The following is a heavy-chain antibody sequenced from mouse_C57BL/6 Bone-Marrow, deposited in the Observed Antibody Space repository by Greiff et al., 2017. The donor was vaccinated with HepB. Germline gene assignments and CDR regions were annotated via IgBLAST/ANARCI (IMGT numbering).Heavy chain of an antibody. D-gene: IGHD1-1*01. CDR2: IYPGSGST. Sequence: QVQLQHPGAELVKPGASVKMSCKASGYTFTSYWITWVKQRPGQGLEWIGDIYPGSGSTNYNEKFKSKATLTVDTSSSTAYMQLSSLTSEDSAVYYCASYYYGSSYFDYWGQGTTLTVSS. CDR3: ASYYYGSSYFDY. CDR1: GYTFTSYW. J-gene: IGHJ2*01. V-gene: IGHV1-55*01.